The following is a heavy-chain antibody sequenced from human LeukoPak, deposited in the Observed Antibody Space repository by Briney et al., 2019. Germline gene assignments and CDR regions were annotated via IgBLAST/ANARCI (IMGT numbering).Heavy chain of an antibody. V-gene: IGHV4-31*03. CDR2: IYYSGST. D-gene: IGHD3-3*01. CDR1: GGSISSGGYY. Sequence: SETLSLTCTVSGGSISSGGYYWSWIRQHPGKGLERIGYIYYSGSTYYNPSLKSRVTISVDTSKNQFSLKLSSVTAADTAVYYCARAGYYDFWSGRNWFDPWGQGTLVTVSS. J-gene: IGHJ5*02. CDR3: ARAGYYDFWSGRNWFDP.